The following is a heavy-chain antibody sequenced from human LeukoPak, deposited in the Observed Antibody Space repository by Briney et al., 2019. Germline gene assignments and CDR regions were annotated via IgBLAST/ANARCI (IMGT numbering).Heavy chain of an antibody. CDR1: GYTLTELS. V-gene: IGHV1-69*06. Sequence: GASVKVSCKVSGYTLTELSMHWVRQAPGKGLEWMGGIIPIFGTANYAQKFQGRVTITADKSTSTAYMELSSLRSEDTAVYYCARDTYDILTGYLDVWGKGTTVTISS. CDR3: ARDTYDILTGYLDV. J-gene: IGHJ6*04. D-gene: IGHD3-9*01. CDR2: IIPIFGTA.